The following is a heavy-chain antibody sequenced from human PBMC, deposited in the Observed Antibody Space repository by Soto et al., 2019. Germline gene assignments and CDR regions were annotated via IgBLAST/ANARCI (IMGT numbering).Heavy chain of an antibody. CDR1: GGSFSGYY. V-gene: IGHV4-34*01. J-gene: IGHJ4*02. CDR3: ARSQTTVTSYDY. CDR2: INHSGST. Sequence: PSETLSLTCAVYGGSFSGYYWSWIRQPPGKGLEWIGEINHSGSTNYNPSLKSRVTISVDTSKNQFSLKLSPVTAADTAVYYCARSQTTVTSYDYWGQGTLVTVSS. D-gene: IGHD4-17*01.